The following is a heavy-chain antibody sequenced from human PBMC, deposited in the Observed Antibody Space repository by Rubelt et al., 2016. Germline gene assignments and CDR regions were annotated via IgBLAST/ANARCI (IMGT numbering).Heavy chain of an antibody. CDR1: GFTFSSYA. Sequence: QVQLVESGGGVVQPGRSLRLSCEASGFTFSSYAMHWVRQAPGKGLEWVAVISYDGSNKYYADSVKGRFTISRDNSKNTLYLQMNSLRAEDTAVYDCARALGLYGMDVWGQGTTVTVSS. CDR3: ARALGLYGMDV. J-gene: IGHJ6*02. V-gene: IGHV3-30*04. CDR2: ISYDGSNK.